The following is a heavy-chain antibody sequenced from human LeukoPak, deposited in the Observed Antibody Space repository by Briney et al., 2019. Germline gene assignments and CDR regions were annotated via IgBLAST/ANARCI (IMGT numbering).Heavy chain of an antibody. J-gene: IGHJ4*02. CDR3: ARKSASGYYSNFDY. Sequence: ASETLSCKAPGYTFTDSYMHWVRQAPGQGLKWLGWINPYSGGTNYAQEFQGSVTMTRDTSISTAYMELSRLTSDDTAVYYCARKSASGYYSNFDYWGQGTLVTVSS. V-gene: IGHV1-2*02. CDR2: INPYSGGT. D-gene: IGHD3-22*01. CDR1: GYTFTDSY.